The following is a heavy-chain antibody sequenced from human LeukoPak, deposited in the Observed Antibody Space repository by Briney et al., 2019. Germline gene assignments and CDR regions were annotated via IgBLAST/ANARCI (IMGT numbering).Heavy chain of an antibody. CDR3: ARHSGVGGSRGRLDY. J-gene: IGHJ4*02. CDR2: INHSGST. Sequence: SETLSLTCAVYGGSFSGYYWSWIRQPPGKGLEWIGEINHSGSTNYNPSLKSRVTISVDTSKNQFSLKLSSVTAADTAVYYCARHSGVGGSRGRLDYWGQGTLVTVSS. D-gene: IGHD3-10*01. V-gene: IGHV4-34*01. CDR1: GGSFSGYY.